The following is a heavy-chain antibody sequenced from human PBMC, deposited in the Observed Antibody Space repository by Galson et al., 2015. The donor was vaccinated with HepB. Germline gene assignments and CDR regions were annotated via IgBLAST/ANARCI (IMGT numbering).Heavy chain of an antibody. V-gene: IGHV3-30-3*01. D-gene: IGHD3-3*01. CDR1: GFTFSSYA. CDR2: ISYDGSNK. J-gene: IGHJ4*02. Sequence: SLRLSCAASGFTFSSYAMHWVRQAPGKGLEWVAVISYDGSNKYYADSMKGRFTISRDNSKNTLYLQMNSLRAEDTAVYYCATSQPQHGYYDFWSGNDYWGQGTLVTVSS. CDR3: ATSQPQHGYYDFWSGNDY.